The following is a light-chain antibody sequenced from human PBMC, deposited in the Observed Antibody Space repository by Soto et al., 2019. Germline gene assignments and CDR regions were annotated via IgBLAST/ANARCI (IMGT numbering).Light chain of an antibody. CDR3: QQYNNWPTWT. CDR2: GAS. CDR1: QSVSSN. V-gene: IGKV3-15*01. J-gene: IGKJ1*01. Sequence: EIAMTQSPGTLSVSPGERATLSCRASQSVSSNLAWYQQKPGQAHRLLIYGASTRATGIPARFSGSGSGTEFTLTISSLQSEDFAVYYGQQYNNWPTWTFGQGTKVDIK.